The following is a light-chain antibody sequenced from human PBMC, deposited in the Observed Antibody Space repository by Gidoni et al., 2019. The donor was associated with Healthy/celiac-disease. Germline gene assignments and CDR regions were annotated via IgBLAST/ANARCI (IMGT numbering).Light chain of an antibody. J-gene: IGKJ2*01. V-gene: IGKV1-39*01. CDR3: QQSYSTPPYT. CDR1: QSISSY. Sequence: DIQMTQSPSSLSASLGDRVTITCRASQSISSYLNWYQQKPGKAPTLLIYAASSLQSGVPSRFSGSGSGTDFTLTISSLQHEDFATYYCQQSYSTPPYTFGQGTKLEIK. CDR2: AAS.